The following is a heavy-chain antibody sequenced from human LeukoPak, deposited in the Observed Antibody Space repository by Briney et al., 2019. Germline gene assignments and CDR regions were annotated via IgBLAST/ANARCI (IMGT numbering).Heavy chain of an antibody. V-gene: IGHV1-18*01. CDR1: GYTFTSYG. CDR2: ISAYNGNT. CDR3: ARAGDSGGYNPFFDH. Sequence: ASVKVSCKASGYTFTSYGISWVRQAPGQGLEWMGWISAYNGNTNYAQKLQGRVTMTTDTSTSTAYMELRSLRSDDTAVYYCARAGDSGGYNPFFDHWGQGTLVTVSS. D-gene: IGHD5-24*01. J-gene: IGHJ4*02.